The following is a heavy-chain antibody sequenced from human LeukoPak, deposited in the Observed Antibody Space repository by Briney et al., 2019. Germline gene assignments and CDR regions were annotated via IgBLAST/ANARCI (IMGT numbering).Heavy chain of an antibody. D-gene: IGHD1-14*01. Sequence: SQTLSLTCAISGDSVSSNSASWNWIRQSPSRGLEWLGRTYYRSKWNNDYAGSVKSRITINPDTSQNQVSLQLNSMTPDDTAIYYCARLTARSLDYWGQGTLLIVSS. V-gene: IGHV6-1*01. CDR3: ARLTARSLDY. CDR1: GDSVSSNSAS. CDR2: TYYRSKWNN. J-gene: IGHJ4*02.